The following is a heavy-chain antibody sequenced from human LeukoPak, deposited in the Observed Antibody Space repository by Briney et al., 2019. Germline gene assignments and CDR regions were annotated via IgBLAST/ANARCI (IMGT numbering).Heavy chain of an antibody. D-gene: IGHD1-1*01. Sequence: GGSLRLSCAASGFTFSSYAMHWVRQAPGKGLEWVAVISYDGSNKYYADSVKGRFTISRDNAKNSLYLQMNSLRAEDTAVYYCARDRGTTGTTYALVAWGQGTLVTVSS. CDR2: ISYDGSNK. V-gene: IGHV3-30-3*01. J-gene: IGHJ5*02. CDR1: GFTFSSYA. CDR3: ARDRGTTGTTYALVA.